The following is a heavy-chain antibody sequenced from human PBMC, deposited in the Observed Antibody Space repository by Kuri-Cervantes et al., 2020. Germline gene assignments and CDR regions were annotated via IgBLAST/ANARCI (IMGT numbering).Heavy chain of an antibody. CDR3: ARDGSDSSSLVY. Sequence: ASVKVSCKASGYTFTSYDINWVRQATGQGLEWMGWMNPNSGNTGYAQKFQGRVTMTRNTSISTAYMELSSLRSEDTAVYYCARDGSDSSSLVYWGQGTLVTVSS. V-gene: IGHV1-8*02. CDR2: MNPNSGNT. J-gene: IGHJ4*02. CDR1: GYTFTSYD. D-gene: IGHD6-6*01.